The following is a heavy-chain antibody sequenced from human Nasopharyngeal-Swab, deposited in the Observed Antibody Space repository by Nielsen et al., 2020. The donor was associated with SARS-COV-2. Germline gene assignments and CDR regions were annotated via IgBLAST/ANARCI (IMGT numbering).Heavy chain of an antibody. CDR3: ARGGGVWLQLSTYFDY. CDR1: GGSISSYY. CDR2: IYYSGST. V-gene: IGHV4-59*01. Sequence: SETLSLTCTVSGGSISSYYWSWIRQPPGKGLEWIGYIYYSGSTNYNPSLKSRVTISVDTSKNQFPLKLSSVTAADTAVYYCARGGGVWLQLSTYFDYWGQGTLVTVSS. J-gene: IGHJ4*02. D-gene: IGHD5-24*01.